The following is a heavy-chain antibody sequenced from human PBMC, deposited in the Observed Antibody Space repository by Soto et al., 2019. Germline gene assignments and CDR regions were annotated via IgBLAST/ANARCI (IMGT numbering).Heavy chain of an antibody. J-gene: IGHJ6*02. CDR3: TRGYDSSGYMDV. V-gene: IGHV3-49*04. Sequence: GSLRLSCTASRFTFGDYALSWVRQAPGKGLEWVGFIRSKAYGGTTEYAASVKGRFSISRDDSKSIAYLQMDSLMTEDTAVYYCTRGYDSSGYMDVWGQGTTVTVSS. CDR1: RFTFGDYA. CDR2: IRSKAYGGTT. D-gene: IGHD3-22*01.